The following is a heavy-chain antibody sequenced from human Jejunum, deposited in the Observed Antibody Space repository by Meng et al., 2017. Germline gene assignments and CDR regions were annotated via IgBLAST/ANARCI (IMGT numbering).Heavy chain of an antibody. V-gene: IGHV3-21*01. CDR3: ARERAGYYYDY. D-gene: IGHD3-9*01. CDR2: IIGSGNNI. CDR1: GFTFSPYT. Sequence: GESLKISCAASGFTFSPYTMDWVRQAPGKGLEWVSSIIGSGNNIYYADSVKGRFTISRDNAKSSLCLQMNSLRDEDTAVYYCARERAGYYYDYWGQGTLVTVSS. J-gene: IGHJ4*02.